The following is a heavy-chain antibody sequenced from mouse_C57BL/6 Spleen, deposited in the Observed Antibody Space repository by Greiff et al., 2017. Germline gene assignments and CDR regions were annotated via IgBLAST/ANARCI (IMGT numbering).Heavy chain of an antibody. V-gene: IGHV14-4*01. CDR1: GFNIKDDY. CDR2: IDPENGDT. Sequence: VQLKQSGAELVRPGASVKLSCTASGFNIKDDYMHWVKQRPEQGLEWIGWIDPENGDTEYASKFQGKATITADTSSNTAYLQLSSLTSEDTAVYYCTTGGGNYFDYWGQGTTLTVSS. J-gene: IGHJ2*01. CDR3: TTGGGNYFDY.